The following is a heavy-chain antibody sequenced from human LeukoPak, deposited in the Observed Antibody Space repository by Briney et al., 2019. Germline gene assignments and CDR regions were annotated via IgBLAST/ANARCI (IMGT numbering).Heavy chain of an antibody. Sequence: GASVKVSCKASGYTFTGYYMHWVRQAPGQWLEWMGWINPNSGGTNYAQKFQGRVTMTTDTSISTAYMELSRLGSDDTAVYYCARGPYYGSGRRGYYFDYWGEGRLVSVSS. J-gene: IGHJ4*02. CDR2: INPNSGGT. V-gene: IGHV1-2*02. CDR1: GYTFTGYY. D-gene: IGHD3-10*01. CDR3: ARGPYYGSGRRGYYFDY.